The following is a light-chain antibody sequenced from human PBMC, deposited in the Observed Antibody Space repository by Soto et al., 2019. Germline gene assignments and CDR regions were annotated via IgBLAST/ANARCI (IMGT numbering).Light chain of an antibody. CDR3: LQDYNCPPYT. CDR1: QGIRND. V-gene: IGKV1-6*01. Sequence: AIQMTQSPSSLSASVGDRVTITCRASQGIRNDLGWYQQKPGKAPKLLIYAASSLKSGFTSRFSGSGSGTDCTITISSLQHEDFATYYCLQDYNCPPYTFGQGTKLEIK. CDR2: AAS. J-gene: IGKJ2*01.